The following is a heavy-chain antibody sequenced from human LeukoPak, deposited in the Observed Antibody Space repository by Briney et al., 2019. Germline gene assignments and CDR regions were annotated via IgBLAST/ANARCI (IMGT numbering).Heavy chain of an antibody. CDR3: AKAIRTRITGTFGGFDY. V-gene: IGHV3-30*02. J-gene: IGHJ4*02. Sequence: GGSLRLSCAASGFTFSSYGMHWVRQAPGKGLEWVAFIRYDGSNKYYADSVKGRFTISRDNSKNTLYLQMNSLRAEDTAVYYCAKAIRTRITGTFGGFDYWGQGTLVTVSS. CDR2: IRYDGSNK. CDR1: GFTFSSYG. D-gene: IGHD1-7*01.